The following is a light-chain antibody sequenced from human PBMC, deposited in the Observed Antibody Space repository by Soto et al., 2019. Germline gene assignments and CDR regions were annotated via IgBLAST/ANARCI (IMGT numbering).Light chain of an antibody. V-gene: IGKV1-8*01. CDR2: AAS. J-gene: IGKJ1*01. CDR3: QHYNSYSEA. CDR1: QGISSY. Sequence: AIGITQSPSSLSASTGDRVTITCRASQGISSYLAWYQQKPGKAPKLLIYAASTLKSGVPSRFSGSGSGTEFTLTISSLQPDDFATYYCQHYNSYSEAFGQGTK.